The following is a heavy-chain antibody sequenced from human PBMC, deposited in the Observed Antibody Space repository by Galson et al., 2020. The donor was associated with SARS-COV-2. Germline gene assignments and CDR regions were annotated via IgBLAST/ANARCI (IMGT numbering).Heavy chain of an antibody. CDR2: IYYSGST. CDR1: GGSISSYY. V-gene: IGHV4-59*08. Sequence: SETLSLTCTVSGGSISSYYWSWIRQPPGKGLEWIGYIYYSGSTNYNPSLKSRVTISVDTSKNQFSLKLSSVTAADTAVYYCASMSGEGDYVYYYGMDVWGQGTTVTVSS. J-gene: IGHJ6*02. CDR3: ASMSGEGDYVYYYGMDV. D-gene: IGHD4-17*01.